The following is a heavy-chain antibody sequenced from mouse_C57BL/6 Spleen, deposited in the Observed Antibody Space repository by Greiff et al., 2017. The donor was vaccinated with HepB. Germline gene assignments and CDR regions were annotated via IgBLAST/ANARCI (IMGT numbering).Heavy chain of an antibody. Sequence: VQLQESGAELVKPGASVKLSCKASGYTFTSYWMHWVKQRPGQGLEWIGMIHPNSGSTNYNEKFKSKATLTVDKSSSTAYMQLSSLTSEDSAVYYCARGVSGDYVFAMDYWGQGTSVTVSS. CDR3: ARGVSGDYVFAMDY. CDR2: IHPNSGST. V-gene: IGHV1-64*01. J-gene: IGHJ4*01. D-gene: IGHD2-4*01. CDR1: GYTFTSYW.